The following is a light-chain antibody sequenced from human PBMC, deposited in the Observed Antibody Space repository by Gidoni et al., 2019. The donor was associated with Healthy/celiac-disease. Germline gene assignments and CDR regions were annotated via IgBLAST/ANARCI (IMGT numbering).Light chain of an antibody. CDR1: QSVSSF. J-gene: IGKJ3*01. CDR3: QQRSNWLT. CDR2: DAS. V-gene: IGKV3-11*01. Sequence: EIVLTQSPATLSLSPGERATLSCRASQSVSSFLAWYQQKRGQAPSLLIYDASNRATGIPARFSGSGSGTDFTLTISILDPEDFAVYYCQQRSNWLTFGPGTKVDIK.